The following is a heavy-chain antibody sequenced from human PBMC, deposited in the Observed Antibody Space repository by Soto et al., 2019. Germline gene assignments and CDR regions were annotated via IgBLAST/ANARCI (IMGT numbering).Heavy chain of an antibody. CDR2: ISGSGGST. CDR3: AKARSSGRSHFQH. V-gene: IGHV3-23*01. D-gene: IGHD6-19*01. J-gene: IGHJ1*01. Sequence: GGSLRLSCAASGFTFSSYAMSWVRQAPGKGLEWVSAISGSGGSTYYADSVKGRFTISRDNSKNTMYLQMNSLRAEDTAVYYCAKARSSGRSHFQHWGQGTLVTVSS. CDR1: GFTFSSYA.